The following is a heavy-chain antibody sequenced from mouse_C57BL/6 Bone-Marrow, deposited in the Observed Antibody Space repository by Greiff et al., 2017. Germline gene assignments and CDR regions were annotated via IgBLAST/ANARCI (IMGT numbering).Heavy chain of an antibody. CDR3: ARQNYGSNWYFDV. V-gene: IGHV5-12*01. Sequence: EVQLVESGGGLVQPGGSLKLSCAASGFTFSDYYMYWVRQTPEKRLEWVAYISNGGGSTYYPDTVKGRFTISRDHAKNTLYLQMSRLKSEDTAMYYCARQNYGSNWYFDVWGTGTTVTVAS. D-gene: IGHD1-1*01. CDR1: GFTFSDYY. J-gene: IGHJ1*03. CDR2: ISNGGGST.